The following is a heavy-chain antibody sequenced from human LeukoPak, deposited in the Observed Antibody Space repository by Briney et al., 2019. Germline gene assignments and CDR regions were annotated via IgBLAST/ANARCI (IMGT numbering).Heavy chain of an antibody. CDR1: GGSISSYY. Sequence: SETLSLTCTVSGGSISSYYWSWIRQPPGKGLEWVGYIYYSGSTNYNPSLKSRVTISVDTSKNQFSLKLSSVTAADTAVYYCARALASPMSFDYWGQGTLVTVSS. V-gene: IGHV4-59*08. CDR3: ARALASPMSFDY. J-gene: IGHJ4*02. CDR2: IYYSGST.